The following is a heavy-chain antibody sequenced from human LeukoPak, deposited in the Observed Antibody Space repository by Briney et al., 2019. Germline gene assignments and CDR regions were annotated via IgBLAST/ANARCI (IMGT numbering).Heavy chain of an antibody. J-gene: IGHJ4*02. CDR2: IYHSGST. Sequence: SQTLSLTCAVSGGSISSGGYSWSWIRQPPGKGLEWIGYIYHSGSTYYNPSLKSRVTLSVDRSKNQFSLKLSSVTAADTAVYYCARGGSGYYPYFDYWGQGTLVTVSS. D-gene: IGHD3-3*01. CDR1: GGSISSGGYS. V-gene: IGHV4-30-2*01. CDR3: ARGGSGYYPYFDY.